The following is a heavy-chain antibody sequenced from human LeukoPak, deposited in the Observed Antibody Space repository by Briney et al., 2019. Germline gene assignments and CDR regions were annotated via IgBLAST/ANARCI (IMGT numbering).Heavy chain of an antibody. J-gene: IGHJ4*02. D-gene: IGHD6-13*01. CDR2: IRYDGSEK. V-gene: IGHV3-30*02. CDR1: GFTFSSYA. Sequence: GGSLRLSCEASGFTFSSYAMHWVRQAPGKGLEWVSYIRYDGSEKYYADSVKGRFTISRDNSKNTVYLQMNSLRPEDTAVYYCAKIGAAGSWNYFDYWGQGTLVTVSS. CDR3: AKIGAAGSWNYFDY.